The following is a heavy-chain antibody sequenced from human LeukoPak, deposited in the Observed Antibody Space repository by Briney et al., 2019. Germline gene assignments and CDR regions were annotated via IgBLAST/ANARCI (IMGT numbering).Heavy chain of an antibody. CDR1: GFTFSSYS. CDR3: ARISSSWYYFDY. Sequence: GGSLRLSCAASGFTFSSYSMNWVRQAPGKGLEWVSSISSSSSYIYYADSVKGRFTISRDNAKNSLNLQMNSLRAEDTAVYYCARISSSWYYFDYWGQGPLVTASS. J-gene: IGHJ4*02. D-gene: IGHD6-13*01. CDR2: ISSSSSYI. V-gene: IGHV3-21*01.